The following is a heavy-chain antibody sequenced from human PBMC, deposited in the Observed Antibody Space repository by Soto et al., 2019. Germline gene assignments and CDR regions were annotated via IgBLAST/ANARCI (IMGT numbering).Heavy chain of an antibody. J-gene: IGHJ4*02. Sequence: QVQLQESGPGLVKPSETLSLTCTVSGGSISSYYWSWIRQPPGKGLEWIGYIYYSGSTHYNPSLKSRVTISVDTSKNQFSLKLSSVTAADTAVYYCARLYGFSGFDYWGQGTLVTVSS. CDR3: ARLYGFSGFDY. D-gene: IGHD6-25*01. CDR2: IYYSGST. CDR1: GGSISSYY. V-gene: IGHV4-59*08.